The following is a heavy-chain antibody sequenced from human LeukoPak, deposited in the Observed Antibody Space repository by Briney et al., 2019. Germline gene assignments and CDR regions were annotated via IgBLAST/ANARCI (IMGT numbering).Heavy chain of an antibody. V-gene: IGHV3-72*01. Sequence: PGGSLRLSCAASGFTFSDHDMDWVRQAPGKGLEWVGRIRNKANSYTTEYAASVQGRFTVSGDDSMNSLYLQMHSMKTEDMGVYYCARLVGANDWGQGTLVTVSS. CDR1: GFTFSDHD. J-gene: IGHJ4*02. D-gene: IGHD1-26*01. CDR3: ARLVGAND. CDR2: IRNKANSYTT.